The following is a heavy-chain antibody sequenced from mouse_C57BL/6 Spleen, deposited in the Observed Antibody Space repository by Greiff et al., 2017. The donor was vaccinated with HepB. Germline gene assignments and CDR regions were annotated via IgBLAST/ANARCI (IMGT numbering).Heavy chain of an antibody. V-gene: IGHV10-1*01. Sequence: EVQLVESGGGLVQPKGSLKLSCAASGFSFNTYAMNWVRQAPGKGLEWVARIRSKSNNYATYYADSVKDRFTISRDDSESMLYLQMNNLKTEDTAMYYCVRHFYYGNFDVWGTGTTVTVSS. D-gene: IGHD2-1*01. CDR2: IRSKSNNYAT. CDR1: GFSFNTYA. J-gene: IGHJ1*03. CDR3: VRHFYYGNFDV.